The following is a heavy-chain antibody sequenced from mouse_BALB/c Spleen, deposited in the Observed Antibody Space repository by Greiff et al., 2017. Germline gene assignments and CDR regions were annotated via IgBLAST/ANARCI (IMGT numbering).Heavy chain of an antibody. CDR1: GFTFSSFG. Sequence: EVHLVESGGGLVQPGGSRKLSCAASGFTFSSFGMHWVRQAPEKGLEWVAYISSGSSTIYYADTVKGRFTISRDNPKNTLFLQMTSLRSEDTAMYYCARERRIYFDVWGAGTTVTVSS. CDR3: ARERRIYFDV. V-gene: IGHV5-17*02. J-gene: IGHJ1*01. CDR2: ISSGSSTI.